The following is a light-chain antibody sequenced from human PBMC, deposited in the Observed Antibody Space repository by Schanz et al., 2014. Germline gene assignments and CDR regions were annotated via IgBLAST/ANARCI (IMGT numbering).Light chain of an antibody. V-gene: IGLV1-44*01. Sequence: QSVLTQPPSASGTPGQRVAISCSGSSSSIGSNTVNWYQLLPGTAPKLLIYANNQRPSGVPDRFSGSKSATSASLAISGLQPEDEADYYCQSYDSSLSGSVFGGGTKLTVL. CDR1: SSSIGSNT. CDR2: ANN. J-gene: IGLJ3*02. CDR3: QSYDSSLSGSV.